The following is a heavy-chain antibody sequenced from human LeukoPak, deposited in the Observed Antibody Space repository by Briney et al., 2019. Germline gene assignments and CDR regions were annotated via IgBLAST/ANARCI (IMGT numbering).Heavy chain of an antibody. D-gene: IGHD3-10*01. CDR1: SGSISNYY. Sequence: SETLSLTCSVSSGSISNYYWIWIRPPPGKGLVWIGYIYYSGNTNYNPSLKSRVTISVDTSKNQFSLKLSSMTAADTAGYYCARGALLWFGDRMEYYFDYWGQGTLLTVSS. J-gene: IGHJ4*02. CDR2: IYYSGNT. V-gene: IGHV4-59*01. CDR3: ARGALLWFGDRMEYYFDY.